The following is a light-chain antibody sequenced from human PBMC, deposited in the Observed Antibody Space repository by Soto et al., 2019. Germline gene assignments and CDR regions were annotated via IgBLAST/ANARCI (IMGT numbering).Light chain of an antibody. CDR2: GAS. Sequence: EIVLTQSPGTLSLSPGERANLSCRASQSVSSSYLAWYQQKPGQAPRLLIYGASSRATGIPDRFSGSGSGTDFTLTISRLEPEDFAVYYCQQYETFGQVTKLEIK. J-gene: IGKJ2*01. CDR3: QQYET. V-gene: IGKV3-20*01. CDR1: QSVSSSY.